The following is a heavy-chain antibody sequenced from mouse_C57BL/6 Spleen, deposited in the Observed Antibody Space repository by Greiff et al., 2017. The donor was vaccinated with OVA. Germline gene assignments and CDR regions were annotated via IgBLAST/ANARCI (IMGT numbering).Heavy chain of an antibody. CDR2: IYPSDSET. V-gene: IGHV1-61*01. J-gene: IGHJ2*01. D-gene: IGHD2-13*01. CDR1: GYTFTSYW. Sequence: QVQLQQSGAELVRPGSSVKLSCKASGYTFTSYWMDWVKQRPGQGLEWIGNIYPSDSETHYNQKFKDKATLTVDKSSSTAYMQLSSLTSEDSAVYYCARGGAYGYFDYWGQGTTLTVSS. CDR3: ARGGAYGYFDY.